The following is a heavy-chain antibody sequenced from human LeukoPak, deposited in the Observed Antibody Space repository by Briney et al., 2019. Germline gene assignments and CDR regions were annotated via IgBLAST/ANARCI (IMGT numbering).Heavy chain of an antibody. CDR3: ERTAEAFDI. J-gene: IGHJ3*02. CDR1: GGSITSYY. CDR2: IYYSGST. Sequence: SETLSVTCTVSGGSITSYYWSWIRQPPGKGLEWIGYIYYSGSTNYNPSLKSRVTISVDTSKNQFSLKLSSVTAADTAVYYCERTAEAFDIWGQGTMLTVSS. V-gene: IGHV4-59*08.